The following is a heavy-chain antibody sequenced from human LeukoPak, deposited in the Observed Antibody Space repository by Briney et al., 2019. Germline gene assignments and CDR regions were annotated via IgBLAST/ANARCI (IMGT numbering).Heavy chain of an antibody. CDR1: GGSISSYY. D-gene: IGHD4-23*01. V-gene: IGHV4-59*01. Sequence: PSETLSLTCTVSGGSISSYYWSWIRQPPGKGLEWIGYIYYSGSTKYNPSLKSRVTISVDTSKNQFSLKLSSVTAADTAVYYCAREGTTVVTPSHAFDIWGQGTMVTVSS. CDR2: IYYSGST. CDR3: AREGTTVVTPSHAFDI. J-gene: IGHJ3*02.